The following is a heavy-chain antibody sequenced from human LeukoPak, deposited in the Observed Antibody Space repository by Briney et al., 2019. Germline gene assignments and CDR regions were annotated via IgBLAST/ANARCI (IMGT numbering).Heavy chain of an antibody. CDR1: GYTFTGYY. CDR2: INPNSGGT. J-gene: IGHJ5*02. D-gene: IGHD6-19*01. CDR3: ARAGGIAVAGTGWFDP. Sequence: GASVKVSCKASGYTFTGYYMHWVRQAPGQGLEWMGWINPNSGGTNYAQKFQGRVTMTRDTSISTAYMELSRLRSDDTAVYYCARAGGIAVAGTGWFDPWGQGTLVTVSS. V-gene: IGHV1-2*02.